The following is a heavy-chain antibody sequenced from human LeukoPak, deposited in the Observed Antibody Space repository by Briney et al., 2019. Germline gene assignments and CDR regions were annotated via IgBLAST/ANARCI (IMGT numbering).Heavy chain of an antibody. V-gene: IGHV3-23*01. Sequence: PGGSLRLSCAASGFTFGTYDRSWVRQPPGKGLEWVSTLACLDSSCTEYYSDSVKGRFSISRDKSRSTLSLQLNSLRVEDTAMYYCVRDSEGSFDSWGQGTLVTVSS. CDR2: CLDSSCTE. CDR3: VRDSEGSFDS. J-gene: IGHJ4*02. D-gene: IGHD3/OR15-3a*01. CDR1: GFTFGTYD.